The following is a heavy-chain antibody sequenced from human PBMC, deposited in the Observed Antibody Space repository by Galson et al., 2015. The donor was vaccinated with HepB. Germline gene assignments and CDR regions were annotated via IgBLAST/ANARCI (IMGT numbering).Heavy chain of an antibody. J-gene: IGHJ4*02. CDR3: ETTPSYQDY. Sequence: SLRLSCAASGITFNKYVMTWVRQAPGKGLEWVSAITGSGGSKYYADSVKGRFTISRDNSKNTLYLQMISLRAEDTALYYCETTPSYQDYWGQGTLVTVSS. D-gene: IGHD4-11*01. CDR2: ITGSGGSK. V-gene: IGHV3-23*01. CDR1: GITFNKYV.